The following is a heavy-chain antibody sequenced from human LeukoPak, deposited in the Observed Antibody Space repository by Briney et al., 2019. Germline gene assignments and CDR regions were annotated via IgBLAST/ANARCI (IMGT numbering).Heavy chain of an antibody. CDR3: ARGGNTIFGVATI. CDR1: GYTFTDYY. J-gene: IGHJ3*02. CDR2: ISPNTGGT. D-gene: IGHD3-3*01. Sequence: ASVKVSCKASGYTFTDYYMHWVRQAPGQGLEWMGWISPNTGGTHYAQKFQGRVTMTRDASISTAYMELSGLKSDDTAVYYCARGGNTIFGVATIWGQGTMVTVSS. V-gene: IGHV1-2*02.